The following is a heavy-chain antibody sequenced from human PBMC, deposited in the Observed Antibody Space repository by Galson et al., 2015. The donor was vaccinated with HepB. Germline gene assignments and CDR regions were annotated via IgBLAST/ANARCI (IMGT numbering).Heavy chain of an antibody. CDR1: GYTFTSYD. V-gene: IGHV1-8*01. Sequence: SVKVSCKASGYTFTSYDINWVRQATGQGLEWMGWMNPNSGNTGYAQKFQGRVTITRNTSISTTYMELSSLRSEDTAVYYCARAEKGYDSSGYYLWVGLINWFDPWGQGTLVTVSS. J-gene: IGHJ5*02. D-gene: IGHD3-22*01. CDR3: ARAEKGYDSSGYYLWVGLINWFDP. CDR2: MNPNSGNT.